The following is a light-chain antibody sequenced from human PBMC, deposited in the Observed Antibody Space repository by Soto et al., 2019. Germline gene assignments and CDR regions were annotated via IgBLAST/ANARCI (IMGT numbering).Light chain of an antibody. CDR3: QQYGRSSLT. CDR1: QSVSSTY. Sequence: EIVLTQSPGTLSLSPGERATLSCRASQSVSSTYLAWYQQKPGQAPRLLIYGASSRASGIPDRFSGSGSGTDFTLTISSLDPEDFAVYYCQQYGRSSLTFGPGTKVDI. CDR2: GAS. J-gene: IGKJ3*01. V-gene: IGKV3-20*01.